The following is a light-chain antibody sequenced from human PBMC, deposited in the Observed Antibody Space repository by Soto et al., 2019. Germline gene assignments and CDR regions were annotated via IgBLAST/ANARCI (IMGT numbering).Light chain of an antibody. CDR1: SSDVGGYNY. CDR3: SSYTSSSTPYV. J-gene: IGLJ1*01. CDR2: DVS. Sequence: SVRNQAASVKSSAGHGSTISCTGTSSDVGGYNYVSWYQQHPGKAPKLMIYDVSNRPSGVSNRFSGSKSGNTASLTISGLQAEDEADYYCSSYTSSSTPYVFGTGTKVTVL. V-gene: IGLV2-14*01.